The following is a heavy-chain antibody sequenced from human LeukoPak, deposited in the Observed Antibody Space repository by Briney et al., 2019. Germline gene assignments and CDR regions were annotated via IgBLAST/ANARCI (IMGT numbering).Heavy chain of an antibody. V-gene: IGHV3-20*04. J-gene: IGHJ4*02. CDR3: ARGKAYSGSYFYAVGY. Sequence: GGSLRLSCAASGFTFDDYGMSWVRQAPGKGLEWVSGINWNGGNTGYADSVKGRFTISRDNAKNSLYLQMNSLRAEDTALYYCARGKAYSGSYFYAVGYWGQGTLVTVSS. CDR2: INWNGGNT. D-gene: IGHD1-26*01. CDR1: GFTFDDYG.